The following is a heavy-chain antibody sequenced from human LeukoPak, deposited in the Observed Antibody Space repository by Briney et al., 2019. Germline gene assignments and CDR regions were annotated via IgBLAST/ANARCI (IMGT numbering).Heavy chain of an antibody. V-gene: IGHV4-34*01. D-gene: IGHD3-22*01. J-gene: IGHJ4*02. CDR2: INHSGST. CDR3: ARGAPGYYYDSSGVPV. Sequence: SETLSLTCAVYGGSFSGYYWSWIRQPPGKGLEWIGEINHSGSTYYNPSLKSRVTISVDTSKNQFSLKLSSVTAADTAVYYCARGAPGYYYDSSGVPVWGQGTLVTVSS. CDR1: GGSFSGYY.